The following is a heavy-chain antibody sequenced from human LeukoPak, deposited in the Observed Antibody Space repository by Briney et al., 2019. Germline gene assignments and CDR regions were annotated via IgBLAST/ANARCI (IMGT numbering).Heavy chain of an antibody. J-gene: IGHJ4*02. CDR3: ARDKNAAHDY. V-gene: IGHV3-21*01. D-gene: IGHD2/OR15-2a*01. CDR1: GFTFSSYA. Sequence: PGGSLRLSCAASGFTFSSYAMSWVRQAPGKGLEWVSSISSSSSYIYYADSVKGRFTISRDNAKNSLYLQMNSLRAEDTAVYYCARDKNAAHDYWGQGTLVTVSS. CDR2: ISSSSSYI.